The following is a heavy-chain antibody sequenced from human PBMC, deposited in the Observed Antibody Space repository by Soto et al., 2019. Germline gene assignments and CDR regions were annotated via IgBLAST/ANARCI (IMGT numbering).Heavy chain of an antibody. CDR3: ARELRGYSYGYYYYYGMDV. J-gene: IGHJ6*02. Sequence: GGSLRLSCAASGFTFSRYEMNWVRQAPGKGLEGVSYISSSGSTIYYEDSVKGRFTISRDNAKNSLYLQMNSLRAEDTAVYYCARELRGYSYGYYYYYGMDVWGQGTTVTVSS. V-gene: IGHV3-48*03. CDR2: ISSSGSTI. CDR1: GFTFSRYE. D-gene: IGHD5-18*01.